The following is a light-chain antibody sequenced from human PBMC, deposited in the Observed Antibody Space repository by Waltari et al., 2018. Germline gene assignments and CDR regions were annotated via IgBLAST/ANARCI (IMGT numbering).Light chain of an antibody. Sequence: QSALTQPASVSGSPGQSITISCTGTSSDVGSYNLVSWYQQHPGKAPKLMISAGSNRPSGVSNRFSGYKSGNTASLTISGLQDEDEADYYCCSYAGSSTYVFGTGTKVTVL. CDR1: SSDVGSYNL. CDR3: CSYAGSSTYV. J-gene: IGLJ1*01. V-gene: IGLV2-23*01. CDR2: AGS.